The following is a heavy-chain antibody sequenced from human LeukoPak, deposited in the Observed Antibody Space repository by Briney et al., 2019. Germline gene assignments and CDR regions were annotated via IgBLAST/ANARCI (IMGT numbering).Heavy chain of an antibody. V-gene: IGHV4-39*01. CDR3: ARQLYSSSWPEDFDH. J-gene: IGHJ4*02. D-gene: IGHD6-13*01. CDR2: IYYSGST. Sequence: SETLSLTCTVSGGSISSSSYYWGWIRQPPGKGLEWIGSIYYSGSTYYNPSLKSRVTISVDTSKNQFSLKLSSVTAADTAVYYCARQLYSSSWPEDFDHWGQGTLVTVSS. CDR1: GGSISSSSYY.